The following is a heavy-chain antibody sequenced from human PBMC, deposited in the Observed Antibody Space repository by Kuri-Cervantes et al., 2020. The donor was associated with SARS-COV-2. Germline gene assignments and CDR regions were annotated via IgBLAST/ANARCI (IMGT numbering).Heavy chain of an antibody. D-gene: IGHD5-18*01. J-gene: IGHJ4*02. CDR2: IIPIFGTA. CDR3: AREAGYSTYVSQSYYFDY. V-gene: IGHV1-69*13. Sequence: SVKVSCKASGGTFSSYAISWVRQAPGQGLEWMGRIIPIFGTANYAQKFQGRVTITADESTSTAYMEPSSLRSEDTAVYYCAREAGYSTYVSQSYYFDYWGQRTLVTVSS. CDR1: GGTFSSYA.